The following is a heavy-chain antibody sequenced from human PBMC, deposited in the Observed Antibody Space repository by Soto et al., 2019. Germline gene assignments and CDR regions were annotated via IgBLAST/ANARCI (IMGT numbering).Heavy chain of an antibody. D-gene: IGHD6-19*01. CDR2: IYHSGST. J-gene: IGHJ6*02. CDR1: GGSISSSNW. Sequence: PSETLSLTCAVSGGSISSSNWWSWVRQPPGKGLEWIGEIYHSGSTNYNPSLKSRVTISVDTSKNQFSLKLSSVTAADTAVYYCARSSGWSRYYYHSHGMDVWGQGTTVTVSS. CDR3: ARSSGWSRYYYHSHGMDV. V-gene: IGHV4-4*02.